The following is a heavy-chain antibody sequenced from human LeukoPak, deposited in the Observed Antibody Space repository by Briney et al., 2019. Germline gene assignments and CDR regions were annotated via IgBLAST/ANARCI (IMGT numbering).Heavy chain of an antibody. J-gene: IGHJ5*02. D-gene: IGHD1-26*01. CDR3: ARDLKEALGATLNWFDP. V-gene: IGHV3-21*01. Sequence: GGSLRLSCAASGFTFSSYRMTWVRQAPGKGLEWVSSISSSSSYIYYADSVKGRFTISRDNAKNSLYLQMNSLRAEDTAVYYCARDLKEALGATLNWFDPWGQGILVTVSS. CDR2: ISSSSSYI. CDR1: GFTFSSYR.